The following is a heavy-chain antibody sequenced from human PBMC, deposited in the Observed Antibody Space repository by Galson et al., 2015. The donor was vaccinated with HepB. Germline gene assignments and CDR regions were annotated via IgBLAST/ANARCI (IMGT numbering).Heavy chain of an antibody. J-gene: IGHJ6*02. CDR1: RYSFTSYW. V-gene: IGHV5-10-1*01. CDR2: IDPSDSYT. Sequence: QSGAEVKKPGESLRISCKGSRYSFTSYWISWVRQMPGKGLEWMGRIDPSDSYTNYSPSFQGHVTISADKSISTAYLQWSSLKASDTAMYYCATTRNMVRGVIPIYGMDVWGQGTTVTVSS. D-gene: IGHD3-10*01. CDR3: ATTRNMVRGVIPIYGMDV.